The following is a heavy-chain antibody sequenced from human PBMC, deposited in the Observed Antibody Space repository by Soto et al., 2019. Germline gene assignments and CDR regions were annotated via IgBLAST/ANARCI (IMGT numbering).Heavy chain of an antibody. CDR3: ASQAFDY. CDR1: GFIFRDYG. V-gene: IGHV3-33*01. J-gene: IGHJ4*02. Sequence: GGSLRLSCTASGFIFRDYGMQWVRQAPGKGLEWLAFIWHDGSKKYYADSLKGRFTISRDNSKNTMYLQMSSPTVEDTAVYYCASQAFDYWGQGTLVTVSS. CDR2: IWHDGSKK.